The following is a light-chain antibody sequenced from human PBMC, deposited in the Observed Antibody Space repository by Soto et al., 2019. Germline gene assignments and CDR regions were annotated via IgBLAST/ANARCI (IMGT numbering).Light chain of an antibody. CDR2: DAY. J-gene: IGKJ5*01. Sequence: EVVLSQAPLTLSLSPGERATLSCRASQSFRGLLAWYQQKPGQAPRLLIYDAYNRATGIPPRFSGSGSGKEFTLTISSLQSDEFAVYYYQQYNNWPPITFGQGTRLEIK. CDR3: QQYNNWPPIT. CDR1: QSFRGL. V-gene: IGKV3D-15*01.